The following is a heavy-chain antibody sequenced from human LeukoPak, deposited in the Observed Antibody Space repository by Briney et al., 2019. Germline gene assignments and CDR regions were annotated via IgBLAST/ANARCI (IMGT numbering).Heavy chain of an antibody. CDR1: GSTFSSYW. D-gene: IGHD3-22*01. CDR2: INSDGSST. Sequence: GGSLRLSCAASGSTFSSYWMHWVRQAPGKGLVWVSRINSDGSSTSYADSVKGRFTISRDNAKNTLYLQMNSLRAEDTAVYYCARDPDTYYYDSSGSNYWGQGTLVTVSS. CDR3: ARDPDTYYYDSSGSNY. J-gene: IGHJ4*02. V-gene: IGHV3-74*01.